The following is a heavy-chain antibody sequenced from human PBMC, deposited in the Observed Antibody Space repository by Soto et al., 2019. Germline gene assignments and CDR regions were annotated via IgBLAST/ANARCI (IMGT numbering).Heavy chain of an antibody. D-gene: IGHD4-17*01. V-gene: IGHV3-48*02. CDR3: ARVADYGYYFDY. Sequence: EVQLVESGGGLVQPGGSLRLSCAASGFTFSSYSMNWVRQAPGKGLEWISYISTSSGTKHYADSVRGRFTVSRDSAESSLYLQLSSLRDEDTAVYYCARVADYGYYFDYWGQGTLVTVSS. CDR1: GFTFSSYS. CDR2: ISTSSGTK. J-gene: IGHJ4*02.